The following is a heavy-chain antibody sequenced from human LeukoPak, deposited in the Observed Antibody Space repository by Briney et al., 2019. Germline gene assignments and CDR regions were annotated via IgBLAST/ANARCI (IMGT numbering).Heavy chain of an antibody. CDR1: GFTVSSNY. D-gene: IGHD3-10*01. Sequence: PGGSLRLSCAASGFTVSSNYMSWVRQAPGKGLEWVSVIYSGGSTYYADSVKGRFTIPRDNSKNTLYLQMNSLRAEDTAVYYCARDNSGSSSGLDYWGQGTLVTASS. CDR3: ARDNSGSSSGLDY. V-gene: IGHV3-66*01. J-gene: IGHJ4*02. CDR2: IYSGGST.